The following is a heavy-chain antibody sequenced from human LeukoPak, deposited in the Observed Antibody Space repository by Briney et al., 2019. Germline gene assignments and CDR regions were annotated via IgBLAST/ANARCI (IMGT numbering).Heavy chain of an antibody. V-gene: IGHV1-2*02. D-gene: IGHD1-1*01. Sequence: ASVKVSCKASGYTFTSYAMNWVRQAPGQGLEWMGWINPNSGGTNYAQKFQGRVTMTRDTSISTAYMELSRLRSDDTAVYYCARVRGKWNDGVAYWGQGTLVTVSS. CDR1: GYTFTSYA. CDR2: INPNSGGT. J-gene: IGHJ4*02. CDR3: ARVRGKWNDGVAY.